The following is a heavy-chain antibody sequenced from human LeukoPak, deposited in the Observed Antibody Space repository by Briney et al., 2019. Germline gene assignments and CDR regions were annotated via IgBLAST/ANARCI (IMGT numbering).Heavy chain of an antibody. V-gene: IGHV1-69*05. D-gene: IGHD3-3*01. Sequence: ASVKVSCKASGGTFSSYAISWVRQAPGQGLEWMGGIIPIFGTANYAQKFQGRVTITTDESTSTAYMGLSSLRSEDTAVYYCARGSLGVTILGRYYYMDVWGKGTTVTVSS. CDR3: ARGSLGVTILGRYYYMDV. J-gene: IGHJ6*03. CDR2: IIPIFGTA. CDR1: GGTFSSYA.